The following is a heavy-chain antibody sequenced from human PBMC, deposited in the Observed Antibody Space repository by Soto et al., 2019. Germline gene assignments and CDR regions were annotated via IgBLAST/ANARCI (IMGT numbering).Heavy chain of an antibody. V-gene: IGHV1-2*02. Sequence: VASVKVSCKASGYTFTGYYMHWVRQAPGQGLEWMGWINPNSGGTNYAQKFQGRVTMTRDTSISTAYMELSRLRSDGTAVYYCASNLRPGIAAAANDYWGQGTLVTVSS. CDR2: INPNSGGT. CDR3: ASNLRPGIAAAANDY. CDR1: GYTFTGYY. D-gene: IGHD6-13*01. J-gene: IGHJ4*02.